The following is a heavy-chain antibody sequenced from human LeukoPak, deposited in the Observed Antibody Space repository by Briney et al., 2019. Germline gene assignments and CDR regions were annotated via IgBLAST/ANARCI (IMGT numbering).Heavy chain of an antibody. CDR3: AREAIPGYSRSWWFDP. CDR1: GFTFSSYA. CDR2: IRYDGTNK. Sequence: GGSLRLSCAASGFTFSSYAMHWVRQAPGKGLEWVTFIRYDGTNKYYADSVKGRFTISRDNSKNTLYLQINSLRAEDTAIYYCAREAIPGYSRSWWFDPWGQGTLLTVSS. V-gene: IGHV3-30*02. J-gene: IGHJ5*02. D-gene: IGHD6-13*01.